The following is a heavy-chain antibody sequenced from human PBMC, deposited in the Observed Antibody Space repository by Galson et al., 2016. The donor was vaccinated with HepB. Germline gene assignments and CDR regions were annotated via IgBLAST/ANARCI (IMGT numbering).Heavy chain of an antibody. D-gene: IGHD6-13*01. Sequence: SLRLSCAASGFHFSGYGMHWVRQAPGKGLEWVALIWFDGTYKYYADSVRGRFTISRDDSMNTVFLQMDSLRAEDTAVYYCARAGVSNWPDFDFWGRGTTVTVSS. CDR1: GFHFSGYG. CDR3: ARAGVSNWPDFDF. J-gene: IGHJ3*01. CDR2: IWFDGTYK. V-gene: IGHV3-33*01.